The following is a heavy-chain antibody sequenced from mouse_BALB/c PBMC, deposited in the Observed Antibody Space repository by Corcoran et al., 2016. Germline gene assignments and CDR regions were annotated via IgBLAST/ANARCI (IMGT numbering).Heavy chain of an antibody. V-gene: IGHV14-3*02. CDR2: SDPANGNT. Sequence: EVQLQQSGAELVKPGASVKLSCTASGFNIKDTYMHWVKQRPEQGLEWIGRSDPANGNTKYDQKFQVKATITADTYSNTAYLQLSSLTAEDTAVYYWARRAMDYGGQGTSVTASS. D-gene: IGHD3-3*01. J-gene: IGHJ4*01. CDR3: ARRAMDY. CDR1: GFNIKDTY.